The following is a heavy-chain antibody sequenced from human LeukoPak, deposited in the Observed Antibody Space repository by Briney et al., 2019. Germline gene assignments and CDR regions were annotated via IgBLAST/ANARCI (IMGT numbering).Heavy chain of an antibody. D-gene: IGHD5-24*01. CDR1: GGSISSYY. V-gene: IGHV4-59*01. J-gene: IGHJ4*02. Sequence: SETLSLTCTVSGGSISSYYWSWIRQPPGKGLEWIGYIYYSGSTNYNPSLKSRVTISVDTSKNQFSLKLSSVTAADTAVYYCARDPDGYKFFDYWGRGRPVAVSS. CDR3: ARDPDGYKFFDY. CDR2: IYYSGST.